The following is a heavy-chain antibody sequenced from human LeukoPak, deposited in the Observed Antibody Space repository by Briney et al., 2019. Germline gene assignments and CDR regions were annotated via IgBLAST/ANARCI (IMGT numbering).Heavy chain of an antibody. Sequence: GGSLRLSCAASGFTVSSNYMSWVRQAPGKGLEWVSVIYSGGSTYYADSVKGRFTISRDNSKNTLYLQMNSLRAEDTAVYCCASALFGSGSYYNVGPPDYWGQGTLVTVSS. CDR1: GFTVSSNY. CDR2: IYSGGST. V-gene: IGHV3-66*01. CDR3: ASALFGSGSYYNVGPPDY. D-gene: IGHD3-10*01. J-gene: IGHJ4*02.